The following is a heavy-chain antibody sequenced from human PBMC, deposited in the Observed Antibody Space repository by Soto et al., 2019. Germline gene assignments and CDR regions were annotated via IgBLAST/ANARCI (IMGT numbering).Heavy chain of an antibody. CDR2: IKQDGSEK. Sequence: GGSLRLSCAASGFTFSSYWMSWVRQAPGKGLEWVANIKQDGSEKYYVDSVKGRFTISRDNAKNSLYLQMNSLRAEDTAVYYCARGPGHYYYYYYMDVWGKGTTVTVSS. CDR1: GFTFSSYW. J-gene: IGHJ6*03. V-gene: IGHV3-7*01. CDR3: ARGPGHYYYYYYMDV.